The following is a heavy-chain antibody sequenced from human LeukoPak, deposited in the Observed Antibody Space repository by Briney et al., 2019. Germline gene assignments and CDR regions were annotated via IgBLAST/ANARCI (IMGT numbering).Heavy chain of an antibody. V-gene: IGHV4-39*01. CDR3: ARLGRGYSYRDWIR. CDR1: GGSISSSSYY. J-gene: IGHJ4*02. D-gene: IGHD5-18*01. CDR2: IYYSGST. Sequence: PSQTLSLTCTVSGGSISSSSYYWGCIRQPPGKRLECIGSIYYSGSTYYNPSLKSRVTISVDTSKNQFSLKLSSVTAADTVVYYCARLGRGYSYRDWIRWGQGTLVTVSS.